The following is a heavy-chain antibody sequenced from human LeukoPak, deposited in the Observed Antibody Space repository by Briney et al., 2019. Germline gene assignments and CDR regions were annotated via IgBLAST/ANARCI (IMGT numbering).Heavy chain of an antibody. J-gene: IGHJ4*02. CDR3: ARLGRPRPLDY. V-gene: IGHV4-30-2*01. D-gene: IGHD3-16*01. Sequence: PSQTLSLTCTVSGGSISSGGYYWSWIRQPPGKGLEWIGYIYHSGSTYYNPSLKSRVTISVDRSKNQFSLKLSSVTAADTAVYYCARLGRPRPLDYWGQGTLVTVSS. CDR1: GGSISSGGYY. CDR2: IYHSGST.